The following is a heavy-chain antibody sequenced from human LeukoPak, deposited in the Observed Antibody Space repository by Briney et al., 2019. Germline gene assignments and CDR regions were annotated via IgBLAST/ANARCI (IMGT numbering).Heavy chain of an antibody. J-gene: IGHJ4*02. CDR3: ARDQGSSSWYQFDY. Sequence: PGGSLRLSCAASGFTFSSYGMHWVRQAPGKGLEWVAFIRYDGSNKYYADSVKGRFTTSRDNSKNTLYLQMNSLRAEDTAVYYCARDQGSSSWYQFDYWGQGTLVTVSS. CDR2: IRYDGSNK. V-gene: IGHV3-30*02. CDR1: GFTFSSYG. D-gene: IGHD6-13*01.